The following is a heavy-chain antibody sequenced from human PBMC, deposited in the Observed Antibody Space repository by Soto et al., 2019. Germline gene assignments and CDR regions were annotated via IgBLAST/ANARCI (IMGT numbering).Heavy chain of an antibody. J-gene: IGHJ4*02. CDR3: AREKGIIAARHEDFDY. Sequence: QVPLVESGGGVVQPGRSLRLSCAASGFTFSSYAMHWVRQAPGKGLEWVAVISYDGSNKYYADSVKGRFTISRDNSKNTLYLQMNSLRAEDTAVYYCAREKGIIAARHEDFDYWGQGTLVTVSS. CDR1: GFTFSSYA. D-gene: IGHD6-6*01. CDR2: ISYDGSNK. V-gene: IGHV3-30-3*01.